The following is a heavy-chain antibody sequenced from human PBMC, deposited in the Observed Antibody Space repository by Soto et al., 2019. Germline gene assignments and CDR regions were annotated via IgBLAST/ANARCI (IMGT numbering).Heavy chain of an antibody. V-gene: IGHV1-46*01. Sequence: QVHLVQSGAEVKKPGASVKVSCKASGFTFTNYWMHWVRQAPGQVLEWMAIINPGGDRIDYAQNFQGSVTLTRDTYTSTVYMELSSLRSEDTAVYYCARDNSRSFEIVVGKPTTAWWLDPWGQGTLVTVAS. CDR2: INPGGDRI. J-gene: IGHJ5*02. D-gene: IGHD2-21*01. CDR1: GFTFTNYW. CDR3: ARDNSRSFEIVVGKPTTAWWLDP.